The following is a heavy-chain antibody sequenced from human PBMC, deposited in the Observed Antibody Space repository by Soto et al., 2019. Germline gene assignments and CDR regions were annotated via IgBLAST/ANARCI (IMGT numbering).Heavy chain of an antibody. CDR1: GFTVSSNY. Sequence: GGSLRLSCAASGFTVSSNYMSWVRQAPGKGLEWVSVIYSGGSTYYADSVKGRFTISRDNSKNTLYLQMNSLRAEDTAVYYCASRQPKIVVFQAAFGDFGGKGKMVPVSS. CDR2: IYSGGST. J-gene: IGHJ3*01. V-gene: IGHV3-66*01. D-gene: IGHD2-2*01. CDR3: ASRQPKIVVFQAAFGDF.